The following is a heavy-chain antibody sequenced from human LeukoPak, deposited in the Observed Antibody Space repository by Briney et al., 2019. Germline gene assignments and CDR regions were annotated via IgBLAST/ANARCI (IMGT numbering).Heavy chain of an antibody. CDR2: LYSDGNT. V-gene: IGHV3-53*01. J-gene: IGHJ4*02. Sequence: GGSLRLYGAASGFNVITNDMTWVRQAPGKGLEWVSVLYSDGNTKYADSVQGRFTISRDNSKNTLYLEMNSLSPDDTAVYYCARGVEPLAANTLAYWGQGTLVTVSS. D-gene: IGHD1-14*01. CDR1: GFNVITND. CDR3: ARGVEPLAANTLAY.